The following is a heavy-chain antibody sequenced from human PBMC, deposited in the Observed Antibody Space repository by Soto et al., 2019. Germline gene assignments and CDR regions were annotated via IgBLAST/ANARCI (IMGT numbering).Heavy chain of an antibody. Sequence: PSETLSLTCTVSGASLRRGSYYWSWIRQPPGKGLEWIGYISHSGRTNYDPSLKSRVTMSVDTSQNPFSLQLNSVTAADTAVYHCSFGSSFDYWGQGTMVTVSS. CDR3: SFGSSFDY. D-gene: IGHD3-16*01. J-gene: IGHJ4*02. V-gene: IGHV4-61*01. CDR1: GASLRRGSYY. CDR2: ISHSGRT.